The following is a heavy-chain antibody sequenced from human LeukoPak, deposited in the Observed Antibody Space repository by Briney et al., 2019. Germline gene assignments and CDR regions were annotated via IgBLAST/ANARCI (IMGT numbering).Heavy chain of an antibody. Sequence: GSLRLSCAASGFTFSSYSMNWIRQPPGKGLEWIGEINHSGSTNYNPSLKSRVTISVDTSKNQFSLKLSSVTAADTAVYYCASLGSGDSGVFDYWGQGTLVTVSS. J-gene: IGHJ4*02. V-gene: IGHV4-34*01. CDR3: ASLGSGDSGVFDY. CDR2: INHSGST. CDR1: GFTFSSYS. D-gene: IGHD5-12*01.